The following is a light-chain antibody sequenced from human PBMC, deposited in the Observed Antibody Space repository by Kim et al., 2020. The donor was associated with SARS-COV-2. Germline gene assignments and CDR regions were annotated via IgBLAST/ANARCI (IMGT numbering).Light chain of an antibody. CDR3: AVWDDSLSAWV. CDR2: RNN. J-gene: IGLJ3*02. Sequence: GQGVTISCSGSRSTIGRNYLYWYQQLPGTAPKLLIYRNNQRPSGVPDRFSGSKSATSASLVISGLQSEDEADYYCAVWDDSLSAWVFGGGTRLTVL. CDR1: RSTIGRNY. V-gene: IGLV1-47*01.